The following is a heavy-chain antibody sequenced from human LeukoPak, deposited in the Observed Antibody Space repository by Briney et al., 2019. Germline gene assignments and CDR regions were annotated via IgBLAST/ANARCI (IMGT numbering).Heavy chain of an antibody. CDR2: VDPEDGET. CDR1: GYTFTDYY. Sequence: ASVKVSCKVSGYTFTDYYMHWVQQAPGKGLEWMGLVDPEDGETIYAEKFQGRVTITADTSTDTAYMELSSLRSEDTAVYYCARGELWFGEPHWGQGTLVTVSS. V-gene: IGHV1-69-2*01. J-gene: IGHJ4*02. CDR3: ARGELWFGEPH. D-gene: IGHD3-10*01.